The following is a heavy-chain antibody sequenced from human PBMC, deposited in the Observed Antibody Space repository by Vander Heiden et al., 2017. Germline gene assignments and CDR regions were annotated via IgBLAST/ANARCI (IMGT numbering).Heavy chain of an antibody. D-gene: IGHD2-2*01. CDR2: INPNSGGT. V-gene: IGHV1-2*02. CDR1: GYTFTGHY. J-gene: IGHJ6*02. Sequence: QVQLVQSGAEVKKPGASVKVSCKASGYTFTGHYIHGVRQAPGQGLEWMGWINPNSGGTNYAQKFQGRVTMTRDTSISTAYMELSRLRSDDTAVYYCARPLFYCSSTSCYLHYGMDVWGQGTTVTVSS. CDR3: ARPLFYCSSTSCYLHYGMDV.